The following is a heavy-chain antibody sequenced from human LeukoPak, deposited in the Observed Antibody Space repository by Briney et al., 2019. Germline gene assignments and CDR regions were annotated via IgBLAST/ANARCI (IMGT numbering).Heavy chain of an antibody. V-gene: IGHV3-48*02. CDR3: ASSSCGNYEGY. Sequence: GRSLRLFCAASGFTFSTYSLNWVRQAPGKGLEWLSYIGSSSPIYYADSVKGRFTISRDNAKNSLYLQMNGLRDDDTAVYYCASSSCGNYEGYWGQGTLVTVSS. D-gene: IGHD3-3*01. CDR1: GFTFSTYS. J-gene: IGHJ4*02. CDR2: IGSSSPI.